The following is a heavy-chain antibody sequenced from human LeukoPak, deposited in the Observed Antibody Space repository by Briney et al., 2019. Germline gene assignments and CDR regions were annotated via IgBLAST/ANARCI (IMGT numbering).Heavy chain of an antibody. J-gene: IGHJ5*02. CDR3: ARDTSNDYGDSHNWFDP. V-gene: IGHV3-30*04. Sequence: PGGSLRLSCVASGFSFSDSVIHWVRQAPGKGLEWVAVISYDGSNKYYADSVKGRFTISRDNSKNTLYLQMNSLRAEDTAVYYCARDTSNDYGDSHNWFDPWGQGTLVTVSS. CDR1: GFSFSDSV. CDR2: ISYDGSNK. D-gene: IGHD4-17*01.